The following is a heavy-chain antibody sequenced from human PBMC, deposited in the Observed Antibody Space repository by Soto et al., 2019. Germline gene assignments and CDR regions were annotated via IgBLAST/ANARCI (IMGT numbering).Heavy chain of an antibody. CDR2: ISYGGSNT. D-gene: IGHD1-1*01. CDR1: GVTCSSCS. Sequence: GGYLRKACEASGVTCSSCSMSRVRQAPGTGLEWVAVISYGGSNTYYADSVKGRFTISRDNSKNTLYLQMNSLRAEDTAVYYCAKDFSCDGYYFCVEEAYYYGMFFWGQGNTLPVSS. CDR3: AKDFSCDGYYFCVEEAYYYGMFF. V-gene: IGHV3-30*18. J-gene: IGHJ6*02.